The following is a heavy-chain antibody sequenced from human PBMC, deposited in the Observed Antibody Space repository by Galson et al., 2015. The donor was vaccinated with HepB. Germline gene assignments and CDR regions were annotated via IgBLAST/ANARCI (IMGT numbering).Heavy chain of an antibody. CDR3: SRASIRAPLDVEC. D-gene: IGHD3/OR15-3a*01. CDR2: INPYSGDT. CDR1: GYTFTGYY. V-gene: IGHV1-2*02. J-gene: IGHJ4*02. Sequence: SVKVSCKASGYTFTGYYIHWVRQAPGQGLEWMGWINPYSGDTNYAQNFQGRGTMTRDTSINTSYMELSRLTSDDTAVYYCSRASIRAPLDVECWGQGTLVTVSS.